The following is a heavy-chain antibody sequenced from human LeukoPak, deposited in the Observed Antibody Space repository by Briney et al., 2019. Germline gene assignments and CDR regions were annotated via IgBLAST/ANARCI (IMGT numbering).Heavy chain of an antibody. CDR2: IHSSEGT. V-gene: IGHV4-59*08. Sequence: SETLSLTCTVSGGSISSYYWGWIRQPPGKGLECIGYIHSSEGTAHNASLKSRLTILLDTSKNQFSLTLSSVTAADTAVYYCARHVYGEGMVVWGKGTTVTVSS. D-gene: IGHD4-17*01. J-gene: IGHJ6*04. CDR3: ARHVYGEGMVV. CDR1: GGSISSYY.